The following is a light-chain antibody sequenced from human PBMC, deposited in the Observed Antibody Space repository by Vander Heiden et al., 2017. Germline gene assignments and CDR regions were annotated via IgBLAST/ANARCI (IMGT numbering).Light chain of an antibody. V-gene: IGKV1-33*01. Sequence: DIKMTQSPSSLSASVGDRVTITCQASQDISNYLNWYQQKPGKAPKLLIYDASNLETGVPSRFSGSGSGTDFTFTISSLQPEDIATYYCQQDDNLPYTFGQGTKLEIK. J-gene: IGKJ2*01. CDR3: QQDDNLPYT. CDR1: QDISNY. CDR2: DAS.